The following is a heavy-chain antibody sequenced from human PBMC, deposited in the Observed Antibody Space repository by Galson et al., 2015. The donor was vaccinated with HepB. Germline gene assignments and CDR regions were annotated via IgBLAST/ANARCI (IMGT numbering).Heavy chain of an antibody. J-gene: IGHJ4*02. CDR2: IDWDDDK. D-gene: IGHD1-26*01. CDR3: ARTPLVGATHFDY. Sequence: PALVKPTQTLTLTCTFSGFSLSTSGMCVNWLRQPPGKALGWLARIDWDDDKYYSTSLKTRLTISKDTSKNQVVLTMTNMDPVDTATYYCARTPLVGATHFDYWGQGTLVTVSS. CDR1: GFSLSTSGMC. V-gene: IGHV2-70*11.